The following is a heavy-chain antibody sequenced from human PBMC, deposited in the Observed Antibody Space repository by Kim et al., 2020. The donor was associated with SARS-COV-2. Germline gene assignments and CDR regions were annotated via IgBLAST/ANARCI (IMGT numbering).Heavy chain of an antibody. Sequence: SYTAEYAASVKGRFTISRDDSKNSLYLQMSNLKSDDTAVYYCAKIGNTFDVWGQGTMVTVSS. D-gene: IGHD3-22*01. CDR2: SYTA. CDR3: AKIGNTFDV. J-gene: IGHJ3*01. V-gene: IGHV3-72*01.